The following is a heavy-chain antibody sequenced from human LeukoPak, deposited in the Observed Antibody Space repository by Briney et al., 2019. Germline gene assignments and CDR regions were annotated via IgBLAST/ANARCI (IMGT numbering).Heavy chain of an antibody. D-gene: IGHD6-13*01. CDR3: ARRIAAGVLYYYYYYYMDV. CDR2: ISGSTNYI. V-gene: IGHV3-21*01. Sequence: GGSLRLSCAASGFTVSSNYMSWVRQAPGKGLEWVSSISGSTNYIYYADSLKGRFTTSRDNAKNSLYLQMNSLRAEDTAVYYCARRIAAGVLYYYYYYYMDVWGKGTTVTISS. CDR1: GFTVSSNY. J-gene: IGHJ6*03.